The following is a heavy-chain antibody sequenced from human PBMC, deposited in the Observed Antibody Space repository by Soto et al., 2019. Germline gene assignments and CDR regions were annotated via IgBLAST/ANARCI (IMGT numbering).Heavy chain of an antibody. CDR2: IYYSGST. CDR3: ARQSHKGSPNWFDP. D-gene: IGHD6-6*01. V-gene: IGHV4-39*01. J-gene: IGHJ5*02. Sequence: QLQLQESGPGLVKPSETLSLTCTVSGGSISSSSYYWGWIRQPPGKGLEWIGSIYYSGSTYYNPSLKRRGTIPVDRSKNQFSLKLSSGTAAETAVYYCARQSHKGSPNWFDPWGQGTLVTVSS. CDR1: GGSISSSSYY.